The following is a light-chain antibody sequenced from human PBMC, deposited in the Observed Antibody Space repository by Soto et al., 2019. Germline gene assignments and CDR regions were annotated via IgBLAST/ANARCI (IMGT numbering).Light chain of an antibody. J-gene: IGLJ2*01. CDR3: SSYTISTLVV. CDR2: DVS. Sequence: QSALTQPASVSGSPGQSITISCTGTSIDVGGYNYVSWYQQHPGKAPKLMIYDVSNRPSGVSNRFSGSKSGNTASLTISGLQVEDEADYYCSSYTISTLVVFGGGTQLTVL. V-gene: IGLV2-14*01. CDR1: SIDVGGYNY.